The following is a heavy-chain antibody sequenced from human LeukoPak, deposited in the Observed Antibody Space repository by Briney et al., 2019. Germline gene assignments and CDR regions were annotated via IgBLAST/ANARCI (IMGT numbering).Heavy chain of an antibody. CDR3: AKIGITMIVVVNYMDV. Sequence: PGGSLRLSCAASGFTFSSYGMSWVRQAPGKGLEWVSAISGSGGSTYYADSVKGRFTISRDNSKNTLYLQMNSLRAEDTAVYYCAKIGITMIVVVNYMDVWGKGTTVTISS. CDR2: ISGSGGST. V-gene: IGHV3-23*01. CDR1: GFTFSSYG. D-gene: IGHD3-22*01. J-gene: IGHJ6*03.